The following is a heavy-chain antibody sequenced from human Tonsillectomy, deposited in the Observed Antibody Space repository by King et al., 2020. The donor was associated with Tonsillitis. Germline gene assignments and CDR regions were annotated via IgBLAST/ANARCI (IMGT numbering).Heavy chain of an antibody. D-gene: IGHD1-26*01. Sequence: VQLVESGGGLVQPGGSLRLSCAASGFTFGPYWMHWVRQAPGKGLVWVSHINGDGTTTVYEDSVQGRFTISRDNAKSTLYLQVNSLRAEDTAVYYCVRDRGAPDAFDIWGQGTMVTVSS. J-gene: IGHJ3*02. CDR1: GFTFGPYW. CDR2: INGDGTTT. CDR3: VRDRGAPDAFDI. V-gene: IGHV3-74*01.